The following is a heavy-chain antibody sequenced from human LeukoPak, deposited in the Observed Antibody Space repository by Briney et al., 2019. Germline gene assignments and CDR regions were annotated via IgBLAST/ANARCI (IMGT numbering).Heavy chain of an antibody. D-gene: IGHD1-26*01. V-gene: IGHV4-38-2*02. Sequence: SETLSLTCTVSGYSISSGYYWGWIRQPPGKGLEWIGSIYHSGSTYYNPSLKSRVTISVDTSKNQFSLKLSSVTAADTAVYYCARASSGSYGYWGQGTLVTVSS. CDR3: ARASSGSYGY. CDR1: GYSISSGYY. J-gene: IGHJ4*02. CDR2: IYHSGST.